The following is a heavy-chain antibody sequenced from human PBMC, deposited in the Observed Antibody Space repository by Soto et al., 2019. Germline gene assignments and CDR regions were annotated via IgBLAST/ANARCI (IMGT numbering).Heavy chain of an antibody. CDR2: ISGYNGDT. CDR3: VMVDNYVTPTPQDV. Sequence: ASVKVSCKASGYTFTRYGISWVRQAPGQGLEWMGWISGYNGDTKYATKVQGRLTMTTDTSTSTAYMDLGSLTSDDTAVYYCVMVDNYVTPTPQDVWGQGTTVTVSS. CDR1: GYTFTRYG. J-gene: IGHJ6*02. V-gene: IGHV1-18*01. D-gene: IGHD3-16*01.